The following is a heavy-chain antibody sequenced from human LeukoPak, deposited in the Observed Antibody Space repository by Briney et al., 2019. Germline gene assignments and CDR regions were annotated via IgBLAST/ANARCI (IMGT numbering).Heavy chain of an antibody. Sequence: ASVKVSCKASGYTFTSYGISWVRQAPGQGLEWTGWISAYNGNTNYAQKLQGRVTMTTDTSTSTAYMELRSLRSDDTAVYYCARECDILGTDYFDYWGQGTLVTVSS. J-gene: IGHJ4*02. CDR1: GYTFTSYG. CDR3: ARECDILGTDYFDY. V-gene: IGHV1-18*01. CDR2: ISAYNGNT. D-gene: IGHD3-9*01.